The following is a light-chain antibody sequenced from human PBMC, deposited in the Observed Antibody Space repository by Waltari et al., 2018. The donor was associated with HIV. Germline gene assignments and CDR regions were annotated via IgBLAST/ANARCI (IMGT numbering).Light chain of an antibody. Sequence: NFILTQTHSVSASPGETVIISCTRTTGRIATNYVTWFQQPPGAPPTTIIYEDNQRSSGIPDRFSGSIDTSSNSASLTISGLKTEDEADYYCQSFNDNNEWVFGGGTKVTVL. CDR3: QSFNDNNEWV. V-gene: IGLV6-57*01. J-gene: IGLJ3*02. CDR1: TGRIATNY. CDR2: EDN.